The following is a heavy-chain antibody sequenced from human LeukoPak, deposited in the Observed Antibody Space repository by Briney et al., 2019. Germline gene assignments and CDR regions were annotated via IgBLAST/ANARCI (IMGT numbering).Heavy chain of an antibody. CDR3: ARDRGRQAVAGTYDAFDM. V-gene: IGHV3-11*04. Sequence: GGSLRLSCAASGFTFSDYYMSWIRQAPGKGLEWVSYISSSGSTIYYADSVKGRFIISRDNSRKTLHLQMFRVRTEDMAVYFCARDRGRQAVAGTYDAFDMWGLGTVVTVSS. CDR2: ISSSGSTI. J-gene: IGHJ3*02. D-gene: IGHD6-19*01. CDR1: GFTFSDYY.